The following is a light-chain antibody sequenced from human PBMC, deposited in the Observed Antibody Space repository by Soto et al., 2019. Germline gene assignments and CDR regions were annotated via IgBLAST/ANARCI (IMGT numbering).Light chain of an antibody. CDR1: QSVSSN. J-gene: IGKJ3*01. CDR2: GAS. V-gene: IGKV3-15*01. Sequence: EFVLTQSPGTLSLSPGERATLSCRASQSVSSNLAWYQQKPGQAPRLLIYGASTRATGIPARFSGSGSGTEFTLTISSLQSEDFAVYYCQQYNNWPPVTFGPGTKVDIK. CDR3: QQYNNWPPVT.